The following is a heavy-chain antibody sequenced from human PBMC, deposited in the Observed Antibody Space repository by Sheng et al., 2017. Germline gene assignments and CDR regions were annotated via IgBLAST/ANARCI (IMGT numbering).Heavy chain of an antibody. J-gene: IGHJ6*03. CDR1: GYTFTSYG. CDR2: ISAYNGNT. CDR3: ARDPVKYYDFGSGPQPGYYYMDV. V-gene: IGHV1-18*01. D-gene: IGHD3-3*01. Sequence: QVQLVQSGAEVKKPGASVKVSCKASGYTFTSYGISWVRQAPGQGLEWMGWISAYNGNTNYAQKLQGRVTMTTDTSTSTAYMELRSLRSDDTAVYYCARDPVKYYDFGSGPQPGYYYMDVWGKGTTVTVSS.